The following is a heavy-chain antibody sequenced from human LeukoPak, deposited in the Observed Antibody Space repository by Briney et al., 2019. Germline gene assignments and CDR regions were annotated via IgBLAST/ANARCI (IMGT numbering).Heavy chain of an antibody. J-gene: IGHJ5*02. Sequence: PGGSLRLSCAASGFTFSNAWMSWVRQAPGKGLEWVSAISGSGGSTYYADSVKGRFTISRDNSKNTLYLQMNSLRAEDTAVYYCAKEPLLFGSMTSFDPWGQGTLVTVSS. CDR3: AKEPLLFGSMTSFDP. CDR2: ISGSGGST. V-gene: IGHV3-23*01. CDR1: GFTFSNAW. D-gene: IGHD2-21*02.